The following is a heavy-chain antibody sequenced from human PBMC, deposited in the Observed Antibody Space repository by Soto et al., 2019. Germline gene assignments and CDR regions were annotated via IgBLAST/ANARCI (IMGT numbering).Heavy chain of an antibody. J-gene: IGHJ5*02. CDR3: ARDLEQWLAKDSS. D-gene: IGHD6-19*01. V-gene: IGHV3-30-3*01. CDR2: ISYDGSNK. CDR1: GFTFSSYA. Sequence: QVQLVESGGGVVQPGRSLRLSCAASGFTFSSYAMHWVRQAPGKGQEWVAVISYDGSNKYYPDSVKGRFTISRDNSKNTQYLQINSLSAEDTAMYYCARDLEQWLAKDSSWGQGTLFTVSS.